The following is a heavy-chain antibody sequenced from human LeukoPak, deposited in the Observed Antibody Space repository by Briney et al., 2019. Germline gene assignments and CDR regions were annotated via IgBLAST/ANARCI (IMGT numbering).Heavy chain of an antibody. Sequence: GSLRLSCEASGFTLSTYWMNWVRQVPGKGLDWVANINPDGSGKRYVDSVKGRFTIARDNADNSLSLQMNSMRAEDTAVYYCASWGAGGNSWGQGTLVTVSS. D-gene: IGHD3-16*01. CDR2: INPDGSGK. CDR3: ASWGAGGNS. V-gene: IGHV3-7*01. CDR1: GFTLSTYW. J-gene: IGHJ4*02.